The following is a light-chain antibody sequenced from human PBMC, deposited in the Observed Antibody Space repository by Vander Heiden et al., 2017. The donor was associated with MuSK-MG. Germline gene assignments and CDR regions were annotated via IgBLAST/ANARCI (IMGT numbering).Light chain of an antibody. Sequence: DIQMTQSPSSLSASVGDRVTITCRASQSITTSLNWYQLKPGKVPKLLIYAASSLQSGVPSSFRGSGSGTDFTLTIITLQPEDFATYYCQQSLSFPQTFGQGTKVEIK. V-gene: IGKV1-39*01. CDR3: QQSLSFPQT. CDR1: QSITTS. J-gene: IGKJ1*01. CDR2: AAS.